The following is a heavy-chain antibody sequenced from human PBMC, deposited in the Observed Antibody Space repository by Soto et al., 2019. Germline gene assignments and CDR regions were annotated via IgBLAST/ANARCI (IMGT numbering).Heavy chain of an antibody. D-gene: IGHD6-19*01. Sequence: PGESLKISCKGSGYSFTSYWISWVRQMPGKGLEWMGRIDPSDSYTNYSPSFQGQVTISTDKSISTAYLQWSSLKASDTAMYYCARRGTYSSGWDYWGQGTLVTVSS. V-gene: IGHV5-10-1*04. CDR1: GYSFTSYW. J-gene: IGHJ4*02. CDR2: IDPSDSYT. CDR3: ARRGTYSSGWDY.